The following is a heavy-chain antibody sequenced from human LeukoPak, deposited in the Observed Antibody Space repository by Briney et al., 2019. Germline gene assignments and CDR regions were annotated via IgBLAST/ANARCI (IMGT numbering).Heavy chain of an antibody. J-gene: IGHJ4*02. D-gene: IGHD6-19*01. CDR3: ARDRGRVAGEYFDY. CDR2: ISSSGSST. Sequence: PRGSLRLSCAASGFTFSAVYMSWIRQAPGKGLEWVSYISSSGSSTKYADSVKGRFTISRDNANNSLYLQMNSLRVEDTAVYYCARDRGRVAGEYFDYWGQGTLVTVSS. V-gene: IGHV3-11*06. CDR1: GFTFSAVY.